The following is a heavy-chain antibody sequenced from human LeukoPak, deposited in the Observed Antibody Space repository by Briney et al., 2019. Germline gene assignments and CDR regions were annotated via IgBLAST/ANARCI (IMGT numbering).Heavy chain of an antibody. Sequence: PGGSLRLSCAASGFTFRTYWMSWVRQAPGKGLEWVANIKQDGSEKYYVDSVKGRFTISRDNAKNSLYLQMNSLRVEDTAVYHCARGRLGANDYWGQGTLVTVSS. D-gene: IGHD1-26*01. J-gene: IGHJ4*02. V-gene: IGHV3-7*01. CDR2: IKQDGSEK. CDR1: GFTFRTYW. CDR3: ARGRLGANDY.